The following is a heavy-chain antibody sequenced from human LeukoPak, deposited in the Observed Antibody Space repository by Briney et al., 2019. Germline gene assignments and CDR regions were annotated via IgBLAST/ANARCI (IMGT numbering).Heavy chain of an antibody. Sequence: SETLSLTCTVSSGSMSSGDYYWSWIRQPPGKGLEWIGYIYYSGSTYYNPSLKSRVTISVDTSKNQFSLKLSSVTAADTAVYYCARAYCSSTSCYWLGARPGARYYGMDVWGQGTTVTVSS. CDR1: SGSMSSGDYY. CDR3: ARAYCSSTSCYWLGARPGARYYGMDV. CDR2: IYYSGST. V-gene: IGHV4-30-4*01. J-gene: IGHJ6*02. D-gene: IGHD2-2*01.